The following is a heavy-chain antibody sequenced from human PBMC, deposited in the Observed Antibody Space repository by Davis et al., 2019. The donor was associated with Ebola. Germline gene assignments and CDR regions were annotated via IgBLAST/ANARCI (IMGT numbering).Heavy chain of an antibody. Sequence: PGGSLRLSCAASGFTFRSYIMTWVRQAPGKGLEWLSAISGSGGSTHYADSVKGRFTISRDNSRNTLYLQMNSLRAEDTAVYYCARERMGLGPLDYWGQGTLVTVSS. D-gene: IGHD3/OR15-3a*01. CDR2: ISGSGGST. CDR1: GFTFRSYI. J-gene: IGHJ4*02. V-gene: IGHV3-23*01. CDR3: ARERMGLGPLDY.